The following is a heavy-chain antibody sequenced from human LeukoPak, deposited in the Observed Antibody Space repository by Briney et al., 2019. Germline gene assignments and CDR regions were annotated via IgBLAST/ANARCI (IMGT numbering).Heavy chain of an antibody. Sequence: PGGSLRLSCTYSRSSFNNYAIHWVRQAPGKGLEWVSAISGSGGSTYYADSVKGRFTMSRDNSKNTLYLQMNSLRAEDTAVYYCAKDGTWIQLWLAYWGQGTLVTVSS. J-gene: IGHJ4*02. CDR3: AKDGTWIQLWLAY. CDR1: RSSFNNYA. CDR2: ISGSGGST. V-gene: IGHV3-23*01. D-gene: IGHD5-18*01.